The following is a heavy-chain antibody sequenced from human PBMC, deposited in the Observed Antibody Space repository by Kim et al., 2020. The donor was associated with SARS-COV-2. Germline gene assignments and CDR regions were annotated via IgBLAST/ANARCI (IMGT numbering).Heavy chain of an antibody. CDR2: ISYDGSRK. Sequence: GGSLRLSCAASGFTFSSYAMHWVRQAPGKGLEWVAAISYDGSRKYHADSVKGRFSISRDNSKNTLYLQMNSLRPEDTAVYYCAKKAGATEYYFDYWGQGT. CDR3: AKKAGATEYYFDY. D-gene: IGHD1-26*01. V-gene: IGHV3-30*18. CDR1: GFTFSSYA. J-gene: IGHJ4*02.